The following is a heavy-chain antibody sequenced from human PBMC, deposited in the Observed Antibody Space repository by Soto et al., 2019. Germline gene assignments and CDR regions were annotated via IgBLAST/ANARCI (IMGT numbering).Heavy chain of an antibody. CDR1: GGTFSSYA. CDR3: ARYSSGWYSFDY. Sequence: GASVKVSCKASGGTFSSYAISWVRQAPGQGLEWMGGIIPIFGTANYAQKFQGRVTITADESTSTAYMELSSLRSEDTAVYYCARYSSGWYSFDYWGQGTLVTVSS. V-gene: IGHV1-69*13. CDR2: IIPIFGTA. J-gene: IGHJ4*02. D-gene: IGHD6-19*01.